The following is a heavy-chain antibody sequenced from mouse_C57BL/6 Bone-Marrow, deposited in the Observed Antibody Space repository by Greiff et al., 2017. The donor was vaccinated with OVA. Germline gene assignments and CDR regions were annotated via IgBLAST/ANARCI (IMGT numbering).Heavy chain of an antibody. CDR2: ISDGGSYT. CDR1: GFTFSSYA. V-gene: IGHV5-4*01. D-gene: IGHD2-4*01. Sequence: EVQRVESGGGLVKPGGSLKLSCAASGFTFSSYAMSWVRQTPEKRLEWVATISDGGSYTYYPDNVKGRFTISRDHAKNNMYLQMSHLKSVDTAMYYCARDGGLRGAMDYWGQGTSVTVSS. J-gene: IGHJ4*01. CDR3: ARDGGLRGAMDY.